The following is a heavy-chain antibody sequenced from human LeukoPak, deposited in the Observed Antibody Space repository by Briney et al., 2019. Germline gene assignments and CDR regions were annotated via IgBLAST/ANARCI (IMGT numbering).Heavy chain of an antibody. V-gene: IGHV4-34*01. J-gene: IGHJ4*02. D-gene: IGHD3-10*01. Sequence: SKTLSLTCAVYGGSFSGYYWSWVRQPPGKGLEWIGEINHSGSTNYNPSLKSRVTISVDTSKNQFSLKLSSVTAADTAVYYCARGRTVRGVIITGLLLDYWGQGTLVTVSS. CDR1: GGSFSGYY. CDR2: INHSGST. CDR3: ARGRTVRGVIITGLLLDY.